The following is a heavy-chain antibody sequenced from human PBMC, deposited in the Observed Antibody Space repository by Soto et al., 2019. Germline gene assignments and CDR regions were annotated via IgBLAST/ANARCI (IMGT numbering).Heavy chain of an antibody. CDR3: ASVVPAAIYDILTGLFAFDI. J-gene: IGHJ3*02. CDR1: GFTFYDYA. D-gene: IGHD3-9*01. V-gene: IGHV3-9*01. CDR2: ISWNSGSI. Sequence: GGSPRISCAASGFTFYDYAMHWVRQAPGKGLEWVSGISWNSGSIGYADSVKGRFTISRDNAKNSLYLQMNSLRAEDTALYYCASVVPAAIYDILTGLFAFDIWGQGTMVTVSS.